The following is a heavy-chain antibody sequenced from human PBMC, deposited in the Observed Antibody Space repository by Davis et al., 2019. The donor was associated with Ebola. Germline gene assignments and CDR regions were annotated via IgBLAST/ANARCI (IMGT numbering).Heavy chain of an antibody. V-gene: IGHV3-48*04. CDR2: ISSGSGVTT. CDR1: GFTFSSYG. CDR3: ARVLRLSSSWRQYYYGMDV. J-gene: IGHJ6*02. D-gene: IGHD6-13*01. Sequence: PGGSLRLSCAASGFTFSSYGMHWVRQAPGRGLEWVSYISSGSGVTTYYADSVKGRFTISRDNAKNSLYLQMNSLRAEDTAVYYCARVLRLSSSWRQYYYGMDVWGQGTTVTVSS.